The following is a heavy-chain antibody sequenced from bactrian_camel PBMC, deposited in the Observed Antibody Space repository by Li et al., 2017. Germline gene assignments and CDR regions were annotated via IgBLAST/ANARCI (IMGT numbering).Heavy chain of an antibody. V-gene: IGHV3S53*01. Sequence: HVQLVESGGGSVQAGGPLRLTCVASGYTYVIPCMAWFRQAPGKEREGVATIGIYGSTDYSDSVKGRFTISRDNAKNTVYLQLNSLKSEDTALYYCAGAPPNGLIYKWAYEYHYWGRGPRSPSP. CDR2: IGIYGST. CDR1: GYTYVIPC. CDR3: AGAPPNGLIYKWAYEYHY. J-gene: IGHJ4*01. D-gene: IGHD3*01.